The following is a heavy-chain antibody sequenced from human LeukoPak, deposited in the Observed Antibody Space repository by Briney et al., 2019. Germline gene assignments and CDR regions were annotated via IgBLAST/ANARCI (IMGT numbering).Heavy chain of an antibody. Sequence: GGSLRLSCAASGFTFSSYEMNWVRQAPGKGLEWVSYISSSGSTIYYADSVKGRFTISRDNAKNSLYLQMNSLRAEDTAVYYCARALYYYDSRPANNDYWGQGTLVTVSS. D-gene: IGHD3-22*01. CDR2: ISSSGSTI. V-gene: IGHV3-48*03. CDR3: ARALYYYDSRPANNDY. CDR1: GFTFSSYE. J-gene: IGHJ4*02.